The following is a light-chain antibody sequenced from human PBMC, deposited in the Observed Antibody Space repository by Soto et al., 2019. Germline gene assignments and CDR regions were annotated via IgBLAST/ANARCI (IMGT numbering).Light chain of an antibody. V-gene: IGLV3-21*02. J-gene: IGLJ1*01. CDR2: DDS. CDR1: NIGGKS. CDR3: QVWDDNSDHHV. Sequence: SYELTQTSSVSVAAGQTARISCGGNNIGGKSVHWYQQKPGQAPVVVVYDDSDRPSGIPERFSGSISGNTATLTISRVEAGDEADYHCQVWDDNSDHHVFGTGTKVTVL.